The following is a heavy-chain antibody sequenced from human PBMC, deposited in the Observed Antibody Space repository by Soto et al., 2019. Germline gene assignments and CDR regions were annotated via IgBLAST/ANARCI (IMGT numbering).Heavy chain of an antibody. J-gene: IGHJ5*02. CDR2: IIPIFGTA. V-gene: IGHV1-69*01. D-gene: IGHD2-2*01. CDR1: GGTFSSYA. CDR3: AREGCSSTSCYYNWFDP. Sequence: QVQLVQSGAEVKKPGSSVKVSCKASGGTFSSYAISWVRQAPGQGLEWMGGIIPIFGTANYAQKFHGRVTIAADESTSTDYMELSSLRSEDTAVYYCAREGCSSTSCYYNWFDPWGQGTLVTVSS.